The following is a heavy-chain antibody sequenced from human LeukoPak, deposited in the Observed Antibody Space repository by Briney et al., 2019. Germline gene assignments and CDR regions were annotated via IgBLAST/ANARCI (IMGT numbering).Heavy chain of an antibody. CDR2: IYTSGST. J-gene: IGHJ4*02. Sequence: PSETLSLTCTVSGGSISSYYWSWIRQPAGKGLEWIGRIYTSGSTNYNPSLKSRVTMSVDTSKNQFSLKLSSVTAADTAVYYCARARYSSGWYRENYFDYWGQGTLVTVSS. CDR3: ARARYSSGWYRENYFDY. V-gene: IGHV4-4*07. D-gene: IGHD6-19*01. CDR1: GGSISSYY.